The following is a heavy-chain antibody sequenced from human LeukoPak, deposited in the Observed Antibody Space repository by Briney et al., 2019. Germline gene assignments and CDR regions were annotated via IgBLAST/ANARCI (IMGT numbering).Heavy chain of an antibody. Sequence: ASVKVSCKASGYTFTNYDINWVRQATGQGLEWMGWMNPNSGNTGYAQKFQGRVTMTRNTSISTFYMELSSLRSEDTAVYYCATGRFYGSPWFDPWGQGTLVTVSS. V-gene: IGHV1-8*01. D-gene: IGHD3-10*01. CDR3: ATGRFYGSPWFDP. CDR1: GYTFTNYD. CDR2: MNPNSGNT. J-gene: IGHJ5*02.